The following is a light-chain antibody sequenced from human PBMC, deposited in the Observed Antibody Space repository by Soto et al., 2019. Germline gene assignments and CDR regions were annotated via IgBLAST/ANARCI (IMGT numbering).Light chain of an antibody. CDR2: EVS. V-gene: IGLV2-8*01. Sequence: QSVLTQPASVSGSPGQSIAISCTGTRSDVGAYNYVSWYQQHPGKAPKLMIYEVSKRPSGVPDRFSGSKSGNTASLTVSGLQAEDEADYYCSSYAGSNNVFGTGTKVTVL. J-gene: IGLJ1*01. CDR1: RSDVGAYNY. CDR3: SSYAGSNNV.